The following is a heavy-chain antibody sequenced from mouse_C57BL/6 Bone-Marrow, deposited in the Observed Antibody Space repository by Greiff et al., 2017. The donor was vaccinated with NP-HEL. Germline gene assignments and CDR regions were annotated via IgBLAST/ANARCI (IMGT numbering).Heavy chain of an antibody. CDR1: GYTFTDYY. Sequence: EVQLQQSGPELVQPGASVKISCKASGYTFTDYYMNWVKQSHGKSLEWIGDINPNNGGTSYNQKFTGKATLTVDKSSSTAYMVLRSQTSEDSAVYYCARATYYVDNGAMDYWGQGTSVTVSA. V-gene: IGHV1-26*01. CDR3: ARATYYVDNGAMDY. CDR2: INPNNGGT. D-gene: IGHD2-13*01. J-gene: IGHJ4*01.